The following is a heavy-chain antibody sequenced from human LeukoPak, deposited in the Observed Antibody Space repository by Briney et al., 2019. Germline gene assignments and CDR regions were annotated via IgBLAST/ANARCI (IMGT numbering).Heavy chain of an antibody. J-gene: IGHJ4*02. CDR2: IIPIFGTA. CDR3: ARSKRDTAMDYAEYCFDY. D-gene: IGHD5-18*01. V-gene: IGHV1-69*13. CDR1: GGTFSSYA. Sequence: EASVKVSCKASGGTFSSYAISWVRQAPGQGLEWMGGIIPIFGTANYAQKFQGRVTITADESTSTAYMELSSLRSEDTAVYYCARSKRDTAMDYAEYCFDYWGQGTLVTVSS.